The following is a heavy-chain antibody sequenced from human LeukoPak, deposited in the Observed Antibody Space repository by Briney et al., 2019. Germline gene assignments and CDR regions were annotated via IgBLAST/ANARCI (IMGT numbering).Heavy chain of an antibody. Sequence: GESLKISCKGSGYSFTTYWIGWVRQMPGKGLEWMGIIYPGDSDTRYSPSFQGQVTISADKSISTAYLQWSSLKASDTAMYYCARLGDYYDSSAYQTMWAFDIWGQGTMVTVSS. CDR2: IYPGDSDT. CDR3: ARLGDYYDSSAYQTMWAFDI. CDR1: GYSFTTYW. V-gene: IGHV5-51*01. D-gene: IGHD3-22*01. J-gene: IGHJ3*02.